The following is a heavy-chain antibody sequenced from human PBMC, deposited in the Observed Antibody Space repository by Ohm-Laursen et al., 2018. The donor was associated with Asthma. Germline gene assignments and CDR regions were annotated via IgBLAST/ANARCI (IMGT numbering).Heavy chain of an antibody. CDR1: GGSISSYY. CDR3: ARVGGREST. J-gene: IGHJ5*02. Sequence: GTLSLTCTVSGGSISSYYWSWIRQPPGKGLEWIGYTYYSGSTNYNPSLKSRVTISVDTSKNQFSLKLSSVTAADTAVYYCARVGGRESTWGQGTLVTVSS. D-gene: IGHD2-15*01. CDR2: TYYSGST. V-gene: IGHV4-59*01.